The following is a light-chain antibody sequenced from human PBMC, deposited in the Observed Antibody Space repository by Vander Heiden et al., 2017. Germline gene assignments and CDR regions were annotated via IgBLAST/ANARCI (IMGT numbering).Light chain of an antibody. CDR3: AAWDDSRNGWV. V-gene: IGLV1-44*01. J-gene: IGLJ3*02. CDR2: SNK. Sequence: HSVLTQPPSASVTPGQRGTISCSRSSSNIGSTPGTWYQQLPGTAPKLLLFSNKQRPSGVPDRCSGAKSGPSAPLAISGLQSEDGADYYCAAWDDSRNGWVFGGGTKLTVL. CDR1: SSNIGSTP.